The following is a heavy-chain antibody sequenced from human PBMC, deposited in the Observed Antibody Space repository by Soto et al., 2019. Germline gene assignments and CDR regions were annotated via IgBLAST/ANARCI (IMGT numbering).Heavy chain of an antibody. CDR1: GVTMRLND. J-gene: IGHJ4*01. V-gene: IGHV4-59*01. CDR2: IYYSWST. D-gene: IGHD2-8*01. Sequence: LTCSCCGVTMRLNDWSVLLQALGQGLEWIGYIYYSWSTTYKPSLKSRVTMSADTSKEQFSLKLNYVTAQDTALYYCARDGCTLFDYWG. CDR3: ARDGCTLFDY.